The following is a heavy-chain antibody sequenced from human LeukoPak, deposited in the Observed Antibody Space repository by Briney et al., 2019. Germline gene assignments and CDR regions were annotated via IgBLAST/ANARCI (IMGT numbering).Heavy chain of an antibody. CDR1: GSTFSRYW. CDR2: VKSDGSDT. J-gene: IGHJ4*02. CDR3: TTGIGNDYYY. V-gene: IGHV3-74*01. Sequence: GGSLRLSCAASGSTFSRYWMHWVRQAPGQGLVWVSRVKSDGSDTIYADSVKGRFTISRDNAKNTLYLQMDSLRAEDTAVYYCTTGIGNDYYYWGQGTLVTVAS. D-gene: IGHD1-1*01.